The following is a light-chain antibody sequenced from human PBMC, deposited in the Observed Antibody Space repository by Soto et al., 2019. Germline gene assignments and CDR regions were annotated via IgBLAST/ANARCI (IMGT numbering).Light chain of an antibody. J-gene: IGKJ4*01. Sequence: EIVLTHPPGTLSLSPGERATLCSRGSQTVRNNYLAWYQQKPGQAPRLLIYDASSRATGIPDRFSGGGSGTDFTLTISRLEPEDFAVYYCQQFSSYPLTFGGGTKVDIK. CDR2: DAS. CDR1: QTVRNNY. V-gene: IGKV3-20*01. CDR3: QQFSSYPLT.